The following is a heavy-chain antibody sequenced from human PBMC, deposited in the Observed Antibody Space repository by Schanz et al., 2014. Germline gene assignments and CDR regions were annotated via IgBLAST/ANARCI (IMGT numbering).Heavy chain of an antibody. CDR1: GFTFRGYA. V-gene: IGHV3-23*01. J-gene: IGHJ4*02. Sequence: EVQLLESGGGLVQPGGSLRLSCAASGFTFRGYAMSWVRQAPGRGLEWVSIISGSGGNTYYADDVRGRFTISRDNSKTTVYLQMNSLRAEDTAVYYCARDRRNADLDYWGQGTLVTVSS. CDR3: ARDRRNADLDY. D-gene: IGHD1-1*01. CDR2: ISGSGGNT.